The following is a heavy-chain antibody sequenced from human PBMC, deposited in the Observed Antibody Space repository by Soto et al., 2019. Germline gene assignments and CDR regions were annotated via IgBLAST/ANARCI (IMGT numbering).Heavy chain of an antibody. Sequence: SATLSITCTVSGGSISSSSYYWGWIRQPPGKGLEWIGSIYYSGSTYYNPSLKSRVTISVDTSKNQFSLKLSSVTAADTAVYYCARGDDQYYYDSSGFFDYWGQGTLVTVSS. CDR2: IYYSGST. D-gene: IGHD3-22*01. V-gene: IGHV4-39*01. CDR3: ARGDDQYYYDSSGFFDY. CDR1: GGSISSSSYY. J-gene: IGHJ4*02.